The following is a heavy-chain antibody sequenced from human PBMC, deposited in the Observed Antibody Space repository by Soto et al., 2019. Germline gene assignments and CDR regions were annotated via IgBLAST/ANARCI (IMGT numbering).Heavy chain of an antibody. J-gene: IGHJ4*02. D-gene: IGHD6-19*01. CDR1: GGSFSGYY. Sequence: SETLSLTCAVYGGSFSGYYWSWIRQPPGKGLEWIGEINHSGSTNYNPSLKSRVTISVDTSKNQFSLKLSSVTAADTAVYYCARGFSSGWYSYWGQGTLVTVSS. V-gene: IGHV4-34*01. CDR2: INHSGST. CDR3: ARGFSSGWYSY.